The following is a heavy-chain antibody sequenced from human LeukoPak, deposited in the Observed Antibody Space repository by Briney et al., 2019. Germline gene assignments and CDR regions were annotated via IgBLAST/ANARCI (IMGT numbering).Heavy chain of an antibody. CDR3: ARIVGGAPDY. CDR1: GDSVSSNSAA. D-gene: IGHD1-26*01. CDR2: TYYRSKWSY. J-gene: IGHJ4*02. Sequence: SQTLSLTCAIYGDSVSSNSAAWNRIRQSPSRGLEWLGRTYYRSKWSYNYAISVKSRISINPDTSKNQFSLQLNSVTPEDTAVYYCARIVGGAPDYWAQEPLVTVSS. V-gene: IGHV6-1*01.